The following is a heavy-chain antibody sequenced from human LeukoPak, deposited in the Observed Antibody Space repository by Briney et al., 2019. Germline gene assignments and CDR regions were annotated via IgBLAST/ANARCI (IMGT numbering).Heavy chain of an antibody. V-gene: IGHV3-7*02. Sequence: PGGSLRLSCTTSGFNFRAYWMGWVRQAPGKGLEWVANKHQHGSKENYLDSVKGRFTISRDNAKSSIYLQMNSLRAEDTAVYYCASSEFLWFGELDFDYWGQGTLVTVSS. CDR3: ASSEFLWFGELDFDY. J-gene: IGHJ4*02. CDR2: KHQHGSKE. CDR1: GFNFRAYW. D-gene: IGHD3-10*01.